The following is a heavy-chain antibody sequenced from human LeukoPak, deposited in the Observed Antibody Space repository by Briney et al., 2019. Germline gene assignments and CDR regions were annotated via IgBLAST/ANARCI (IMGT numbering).Heavy chain of an antibody. CDR3: QRDFMTAAGIH. D-gene: IGHD6-13*01. Sequence: GGSLRLSCAASGFTFSSYGMHWVRQAPGKGLEWVAVIWYDGSNKYYADSVKGRFTISRDNSKNTLYLQMNSLRAEDTAVYYCQRDFMTAAGIHWGQGTLVTVSS. CDR1: GFTFSSYG. CDR2: IWYDGSNK. V-gene: IGHV3-33*01. J-gene: IGHJ4*02.